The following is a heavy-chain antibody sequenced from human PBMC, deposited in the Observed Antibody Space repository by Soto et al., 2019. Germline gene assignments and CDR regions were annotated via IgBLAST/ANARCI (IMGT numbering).Heavy chain of an antibody. CDR3: ARRNGSGSYYSDY. J-gene: IGHJ4*02. CDR2: INHSGST. Sequence: SETLSLTCAVYGGSFSGYYWSWIRQPPGKGLEWIGEINHSGSTNYNPSLKSRVTISVDTSKNQFSLKLSSVTAADTAVYYCARRNGSGSYYSDYWGQGTLVTVSS. D-gene: IGHD3-10*01. CDR1: GGSFSGYY. V-gene: IGHV4-34*01.